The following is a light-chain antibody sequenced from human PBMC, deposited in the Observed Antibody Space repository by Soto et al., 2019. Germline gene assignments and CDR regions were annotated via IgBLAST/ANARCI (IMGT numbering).Light chain of an antibody. CDR2: GNS. CDR1: SSNIGAGYV. J-gene: IGLJ2*01. Sequence: QSVLTQPPSVSGAPGQRVTISCTGSSSNIGAGYVVHWYQQLPGTVPKLLIYGNSNRPSGVPDRFSGSKSGTSASLAITGLQAEDEADYYCQSYDSSLSGSVFGGGTKLTVL. V-gene: IGLV1-40*01. CDR3: QSYDSSLSGSV.